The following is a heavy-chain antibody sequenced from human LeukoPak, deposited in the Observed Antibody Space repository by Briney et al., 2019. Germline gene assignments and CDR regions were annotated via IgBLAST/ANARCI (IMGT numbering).Heavy chain of an antibody. D-gene: IGHD2-21*02. CDR2: INPSAGST. Sequence: ASVKVSCKTSGYTFTSCYMHWVRQAPGRGLEWMGMINPSAGSTRYAQKFQGRVTMTTDTSTSTVYMELSSLRSEDTAVYYCARGGCGDSAAPFDDWGQGTLVPVSS. V-gene: IGHV1-46*01. CDR1: GYTFTSCY. J-gene: IGHJ4*02. CDR3: ARGGCGDSAAPFDD.